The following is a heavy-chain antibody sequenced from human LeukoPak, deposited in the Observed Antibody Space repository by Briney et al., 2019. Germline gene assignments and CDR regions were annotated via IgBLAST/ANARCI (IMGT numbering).Heavy chain of an antibody. D-gene: IGHD2-2*01. CDR1: GFTFSSYG. V-gene: IGHV3-30*02. Sequence: PGGSLRLSCAASGFTFSSYGMHWVRQARGKGLEWAAFIRYDGSNKYYADSVKGRFTISRDNSKNTLYLQMNSLRAEDTAVYYCANLGGVVVPAAINNWFDPWGQGTLVTVSS. J-gene: IGHJ5*02. CDR2: IRYDGSNK. CDR3: ANLGGVVVPAAINNWFDP.